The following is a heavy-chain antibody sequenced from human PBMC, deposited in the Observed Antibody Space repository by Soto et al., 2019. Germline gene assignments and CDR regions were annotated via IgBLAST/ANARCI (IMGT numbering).Heavy chain of an antibody. J-gene: IGHJ4*02. D-gene: IGHD6-19*01. Sequence: QLQLQESGPGLVKPSETLSLTCIVSGGSITRNNHYWGWIRQSPGKGLEWIGSILYSGSTNYNPSRKSRFTLSVETSKNQFSLKMSSVTAADTALYYCARLGSSGWYQGSYFDYWGQGTLVTVSS. CDR1: GGSITRNNHY. CDR2: ILYSGST. V-gene: IGHV4-39*01. CDR3: ARLGSSGWYQGSYFDY.